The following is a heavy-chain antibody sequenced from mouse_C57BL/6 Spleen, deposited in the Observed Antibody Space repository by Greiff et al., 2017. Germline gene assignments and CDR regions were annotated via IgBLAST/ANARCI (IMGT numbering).Heavy chain of an antibody. CDR1: GYTFTDYY. J-gene: IGHJ2*01. V-gene: IGHV1-19*01. CDR2: INPYNGGT. D-gene: IGHD3-3*01. Sequence: VQLQQSGPVLVKPGASVKMSCKASGYTFTDYYMNWVQQSHGKSLEWIGVINPYNGGTSYNQKFKGKATLTVDKSSSTAYLELNSLTSEDTAVYYCARGTSYFDYWGQGTTLTVSS. CDR3: ARGTSYFDY.